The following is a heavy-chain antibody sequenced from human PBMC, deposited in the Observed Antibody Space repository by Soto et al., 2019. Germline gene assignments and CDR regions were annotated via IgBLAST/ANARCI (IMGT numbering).Heavy chain of an antibody. CDR2: ISWNSGSI. J-gene: IGHJ4*02. CDR1: GFTFDDYA. Sequence: EVQLVESGGGLVQPGRSLRLSCAASGFTFDDYAMHWVRQAPGKGLEWVSGISWNSGSIGYADSVKGRFTISRDNAKNSLYLQMNSLRAEDTALYYCAKDRLGGYSYGPLFDYWGQGTLVTVSS. D-gene: IGHD5-18*01. V-gene: IGHV3-9*01. CDR3: AKDRLGGYSYGPLFDY.